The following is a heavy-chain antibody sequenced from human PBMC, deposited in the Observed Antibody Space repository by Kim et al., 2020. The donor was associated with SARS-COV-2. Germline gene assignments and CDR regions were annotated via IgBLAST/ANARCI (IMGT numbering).Heavy chain of an antibody. J-gene: IGHJ6*02. CDR3: ARDLPPYGDSSGYYYSPPYYYYGMDV. D-gene: IGHD3-22*01. CDR1: GYTFTSYY. Sequence: ASVKVSCKASGYTFTSYYMHWVRQAPGQGLEWMGIINPSGGSTSYAQKFQGRVTMTRDTSTSTVYMELSSLRSEDTAVYYCARDLPPYGDSSGYYYSPPYYYYGMDVWGQGTTVTVSS. V-gene: IGHV1-46*01. CDR2: INPSGGST.